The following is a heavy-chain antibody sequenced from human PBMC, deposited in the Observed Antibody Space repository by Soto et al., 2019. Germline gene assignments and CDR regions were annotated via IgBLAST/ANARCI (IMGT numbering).Heavy chain of an antibody. Sequence: PSETLSLTCTVSGGSISSSSYYWGWIRQPPGKGLEWIGSIYYSGSTYYNPSLKSRVTISVDRSKNQFSLKLSSVTAADTAVYYCARGGYCISTSCYSDGMDVWGQGTTVTVSS. V-gene: IGHV4-39*07. CDR1: GGSISSSSYY. CDR2: IYYSGST. D-gene: IGHD2-2*01. CDR3: ARGGYCISTSCYSDGMDV. J-gene: IGHJ6*02.